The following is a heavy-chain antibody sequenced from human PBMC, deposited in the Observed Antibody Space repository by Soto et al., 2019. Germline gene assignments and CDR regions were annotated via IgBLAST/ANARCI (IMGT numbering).Heavy chain of an antibody. Sequence: EVQLVQSGAEVKKPGESLRISCKGSGYSFTSYWISWVRQMPGKGLEWMGRIDPSDSYTNYSPSFQGHVTISADKSISTAYLQWSSLKASDTAMYYCARRPYGSSSYYYYGMDVWGQGTTVTVSS. CDR3: ARRPYGSSSYYYYGMDV. CDR2: IDPSDSYT. J-gene: IGHJ6*02. CDR1: GYSFTSYW. D-gene: IGHD3-10*01. V-gene: IGHV5-10-1*01.